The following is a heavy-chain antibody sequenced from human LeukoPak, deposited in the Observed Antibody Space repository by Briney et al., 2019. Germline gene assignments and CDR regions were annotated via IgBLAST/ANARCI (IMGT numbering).Heavy chain of an antibody. CDR1: GFTFSDYY. V-gene: IGHV3-11*06. CDR3: ARGGDGGDGFDY. CDR2: ISSSSSYT. Sequence: GGSLRLSCAASGFTFSDYYMSWIRQDPGKGLEWVSYISSSSSYTNYADSVKGRFTISRDNAKNSLYLQMNSLRAEDTAVYYCARGGDGGDGFDYWGQGTLVTVSS. J-gene: IGHJ4*02. D-gene: IGHD2-21*02.